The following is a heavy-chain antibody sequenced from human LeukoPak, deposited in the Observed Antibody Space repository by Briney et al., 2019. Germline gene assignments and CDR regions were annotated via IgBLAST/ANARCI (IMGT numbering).Heavy chain of an antibody. CDR3: AKHDGYGVREYQLLYNY. J-gene: IGHJ4*02. CDR1: GFTFSSYA. V-gene: IGHV3-23*01. CDR2: ISGSGGST. D-gene: IGHD2-2*02. Sequence: PGGSLRLSCAASGFTFSSYAMSWVRQAPGKGLEWVSAISGSGGSTYYADSVKGRFTISRDNSKNTLYLQMNSLRAEDTAVYYCAKHDGYGVREYQLLYNYWGQGTLVTVSS.